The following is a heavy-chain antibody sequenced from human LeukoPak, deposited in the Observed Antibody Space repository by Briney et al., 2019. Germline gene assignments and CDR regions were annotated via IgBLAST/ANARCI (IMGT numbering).Heavy chain of an antibody. Sequence: GGSLRLSCAASGFTFSSNSMNWVRQAPGKGLEWVSYISSSSTTIYYADSVKGRFTISRDNANNSLYLQMNRPRDEDTAVYYCPREGLELLWGQGTLVTVSS. CDR3: PREGLELL. J-gene: IGHJ4*02. D-gene: IGHD1-7*01. CDR2: ISSSSTTI. V-gene: IGHV3-48*02. CDR1: GFTFSSNS.